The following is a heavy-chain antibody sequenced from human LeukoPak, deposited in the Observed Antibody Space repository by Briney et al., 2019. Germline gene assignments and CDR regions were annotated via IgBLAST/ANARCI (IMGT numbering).Heavy chain of an antibody. CDR3: ARDSPKRYSGSYFDY. V-gene: IGHV4-30-2*01. J-gene: IGHJ4*02. Sequence: PSETLSLTCTVSGGSISSGGYYWSWIRQPPGKGLERIGFIQDGGITSYNSSLKSRVAISVDRSKNQFSLTLTSVTAADTAIYYCARDSPKRYSGSYFDYWGQGTLVTVSS. D-gene: IGHD1-26*01. CDR2: IQDGGIT. CDR1: GGSISSGGYY.